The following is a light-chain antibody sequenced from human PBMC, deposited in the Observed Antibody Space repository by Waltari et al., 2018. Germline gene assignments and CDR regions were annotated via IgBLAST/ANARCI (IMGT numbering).Light chain of an antibody. V-gene: IGKV3D-15*01. CDR1: QSVYTN. CDR2: GAP. J-gene: IGKJ4*01. CDR3: QRYNKWPLT. Sequence: EIVLTQSPATLSVSLGERATLSCRASQSVYTNLAWYQQRPGQAPRLLIYGAPTRGTDTPARFSGSWSGKEFPLTITTLQSEDCAVYYCQRYNKWPLTFGGGTKVEI.